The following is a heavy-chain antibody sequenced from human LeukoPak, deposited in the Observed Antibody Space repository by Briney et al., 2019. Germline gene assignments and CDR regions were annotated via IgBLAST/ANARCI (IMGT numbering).Heavy chain of an antibody. CDR2: ISTSGRAI. V-gene: IGHV3-48*02. CDR3: ARVPLYDRSGYYFDY. J-gene: IGHJ4*02. D-gene: IGHD3-22*01. Sequence: GGSLRLSCAATGCTFRNYNMNWVRQAPGKGLEWVSYISTSGRAIFYADSVKGRFTISRDNAKNSLFLQMNSLRDEDTAVYYCARVPLYDRSGYYFDYWGLGTLVTVSS. CDR1: GCTFRNYN.